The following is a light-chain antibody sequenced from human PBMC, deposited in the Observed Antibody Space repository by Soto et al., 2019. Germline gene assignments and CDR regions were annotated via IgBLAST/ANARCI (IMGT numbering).Light chain of an antibody. CDR1: QSISTW. CDR2: DAS. J-gene: IGKJ1*01. CDR3: QQYNTYSKT. Sequence: DIQMTQSPSTLSASVGDRVTITCRASQSISTWLAWYQQRPGKAPKLLIFDASSLESGVPSRFSGSGSGTEFTLTISSLQSDDFATYFCQQYNTYSKTFAQGTKVDI. V-gene: IGKV1-5*01.